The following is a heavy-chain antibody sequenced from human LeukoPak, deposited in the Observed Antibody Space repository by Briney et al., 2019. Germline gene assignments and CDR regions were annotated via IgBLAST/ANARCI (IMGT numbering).Heavy chain of an antibody. CDR1: GFTFSSYW. V-gene: IGHV3-74*01. Sequence: GGSLRLSCAASGFTFSSYWMHWVRQAPGKGLVWVSRINSDGSSTTYADSVKGRCTISRDNAKNTLYLQMNSLRAEDTAVYYCAREGDSSGYYYYYYGMDVWGQGTTVTVSS. CDR2: INSDGSST. J-gene: IGHJ6*02. D-gene: IGHD3-22*01. CDR3: AREGDSSGYYYYYYGMDV.